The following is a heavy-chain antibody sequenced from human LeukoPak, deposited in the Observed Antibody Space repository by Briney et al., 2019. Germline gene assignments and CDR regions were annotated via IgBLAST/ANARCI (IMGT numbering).Heavy chain of an antibody. D-gene: IGHD5-18*01. V-gene: IGHV4-30-2*01. Sequence: SETLSLTCAVSGGSISSGGYSWSWIRQPPGTGLEWIGYIYHSGSTYYNPSLKSRVTISVDRSKNQFSLKLSSVTAADTAVYYCASLGGYSYGYSGGLDAFDIWGQGTMVTVSS. CDR1: GGSISSGGYS. CDR3: ASLGGYSYGYSGGLDAFDI. J-gene: IGHJ3*02. CDR2: IYHSGST.